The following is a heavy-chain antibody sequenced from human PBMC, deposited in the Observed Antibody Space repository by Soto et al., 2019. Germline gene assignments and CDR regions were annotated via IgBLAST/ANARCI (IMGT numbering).Heavy chain of an antibody. CDR2: IYYSGST. D-gene: IGHD1-1*01. J-gene: IGHJ4*02. Sequence: QVQLQESGPGLVKPSQTLSLTCTVSGGSISSGGYYWSWIRQHPGQGLEWIGYIYYSGSTYYNPSLKSRVTISVDTSKNQFSLKLSSVTAADTAVYYCALSRGDAYNPGDFDYWGQGTLVTVSS. V-gene: IGHV4-31*03. CDR3: ALSRGDAYNPGDFDY. CDR1: GGSISSGGYY.